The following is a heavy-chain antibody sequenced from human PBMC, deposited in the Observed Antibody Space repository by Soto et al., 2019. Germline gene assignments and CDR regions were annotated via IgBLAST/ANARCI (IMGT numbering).Heavy chain of an antibody. V-gene: IGHV4-39*02. CDR2: IYYSGSS. CDR3: AREAKNSRSTGSDP. CDR1: GGSISSSNYY. J-gene: IGHJ5*02. Sequence: SETLSLTCTVSGGSISSSNYYWGWIRQPPGKGLEWIGNIYYSGSSYYNPSLKSRVTISVDTSKNQCSLKLSSVTAADTAVYYWAREAKNSRSTGSDPWGQGTLVTVSS.